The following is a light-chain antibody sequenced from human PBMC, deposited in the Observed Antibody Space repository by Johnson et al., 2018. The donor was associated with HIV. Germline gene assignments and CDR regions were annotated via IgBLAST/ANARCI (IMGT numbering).Light chain of an antibody. J-gene: IGLJ1*01. Sequence: QSVLTQPPSASGTPGQRVTISCSGNSSNIGTNTINWYQHLPGTAPKLLIYRDDQRPSGVPDRFSGSKSGTSASLAIGGLQAEDEADYYCGTWDSSLSAPYVFGTGTKVTVL. V-gene: IGLV1-44*01. CDR3: GTWDSSLSAPYV. CDR1: SSNIGTNT. CDR2: RDD.